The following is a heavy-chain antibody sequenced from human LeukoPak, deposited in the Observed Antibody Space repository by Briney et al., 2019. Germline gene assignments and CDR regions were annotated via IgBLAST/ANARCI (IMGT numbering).Heavy chain of an antibody. CDR1: GNYW. CDR3: VSFYEAY. V-gene: IGHV3-74*01. J-gene: IGHJ4*02. CDR2: INSDGSWT. D-gene: IGHD2/OR15-2a*01. Sequence: GGSLRLSCAASGNYWMHWVRQAPRKGLVWVSHINSDGSWTSYADSVKGRFTISKDNAKNTVYLQMNSLRAEDTAVYYCVSFYEAYWGRGTLVTVSS.